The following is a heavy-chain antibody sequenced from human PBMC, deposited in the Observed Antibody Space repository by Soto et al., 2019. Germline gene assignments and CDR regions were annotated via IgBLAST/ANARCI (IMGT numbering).Heavy chain of an antibody. Sequence: QVQLVESGGGVVQPGRSLRLSCAASGFTFSSYGMHWVRQAPGKGLEWVAVISYDGSNKYYADSVKGRFTISRDNSKNTLYLQMNSLRAEDTAVYYCAKESIRGYYYYGMDVWGQGTTVTVSS. J-gene: IGHJ6*02. D-gene: IGHD6-6*01. CDR2: ISYDGSNK. CDR3: AKESIRGYYYYGMDV. CDR1: GFTFSSYG. V-gene: IGHV3-30*18.